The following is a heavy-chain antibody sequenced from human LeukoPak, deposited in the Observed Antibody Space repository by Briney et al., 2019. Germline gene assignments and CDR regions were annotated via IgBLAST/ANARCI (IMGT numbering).Heavy chain of an antibody. Sequence: ASVKVSCKASGYTFTGYYMHWVRQAPGQGLEWMGWINPNSGGTNYAQKFQGWVTMTRDTSISTAYMELSRLRSDDTAVYYCARDVDGSGSSPFDPWGQGTLVTVSS. CDR3: ARDVDGSGSSPFDP. V-gene: IGHV1-2*04. J-gene: IGHJ5*02. CDR1: GYTFTGYY. CDR2: INPNSGGT. D-gene: IGHD3-10*01.